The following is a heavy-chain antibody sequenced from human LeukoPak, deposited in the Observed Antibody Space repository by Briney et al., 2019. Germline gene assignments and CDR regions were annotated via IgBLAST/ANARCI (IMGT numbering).Heavy chain of an antibody. CDR3: AREQDAAFDI. CDR1: GGSITSYY. J-gene: IGHJ3*02. D-gene: IGHD2-15*01. CDR2: IYYSGST. V-gene: IGHV4-59*01. Sequence: SETLSLTCTVSGGSITSYYWSWIRQPPGKGLEWIGYIYYSGSTNYNPSLKSRVTISVDTSKNQFSLKLSSVPAADTAVYYCAREQDAAFDIWGQGTMVTVSS.